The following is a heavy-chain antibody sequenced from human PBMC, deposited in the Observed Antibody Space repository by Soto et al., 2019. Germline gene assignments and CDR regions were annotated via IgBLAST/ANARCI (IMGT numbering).Heavy chain of an antibody. CDR2: IVVGTGST. CDR3: YSMDV. V-gene: IGHV1-58*01. Sequence: VKVSCKASGITFRRTAVQWMRQARGQRLEWIGRIVVGTGSTTYAQIVQERIAITRDMSTNTAYMELSGLRPEDTAIYYYYSMDVWGQGTTVTVSS. CDR1: GITFRRTA. J-gene: IGHJ6*02.